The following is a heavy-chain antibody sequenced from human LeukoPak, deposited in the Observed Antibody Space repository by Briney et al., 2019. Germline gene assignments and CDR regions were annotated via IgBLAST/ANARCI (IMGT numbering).Heavy chain of an antibody. J-gene: IGHJ5*02. D-gene: IGHD6-19*01. CDR1: GYTFTSYD. Sequence: ASAKVSCKASGYTFTSYDINWVRQATGQGLEWMGWMNPNSGNTGYAQKFQGRVTMTRNTSISTAYMELSSLRSEDTAVYYCARGRSSSGWYEGPWGQGTLVTVSS. CDR2: MNPNSGNT. V-gene: IGHV1-8*01. CDR3: ARGRSSSGWYEGP.